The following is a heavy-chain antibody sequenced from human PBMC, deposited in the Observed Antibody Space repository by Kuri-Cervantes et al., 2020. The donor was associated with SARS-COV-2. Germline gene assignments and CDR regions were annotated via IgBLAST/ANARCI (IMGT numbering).Heavy chain of an antibody. Sequence: SQTLSLTCAVYGGSFSGYYWSWIRQPPGKGLEWIGYIYYSGSTYYNPSLRSRVTISVDTSKNQFSLKLSSVTAADTAVYYCARDGSVARYPRTAFDIWGQGTMVTVSS. V-gene: IGHV4-34*09. CDR3: ARDGSVARYPRTAFDI. CDR1: GGSFSGYY. D-gene: IGHD6-19*01. CDR2: IYYSGST. J-gene: IGHJ3*02.